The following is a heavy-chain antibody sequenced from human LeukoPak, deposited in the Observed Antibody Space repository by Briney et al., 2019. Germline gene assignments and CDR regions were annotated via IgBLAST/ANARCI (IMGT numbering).Heavy chain of an antibody. V-gene: IGHV3-74*01. CDR1: GLTFSSHW. Sequence: GGSLRLSCAASGLTFSSHWMHWVRQAPGKGLVWVSRITNDGSSTTYADSVRGRFTISRDNAKNMLYLQMNSLRAEDTAVYYCARGVDYYENSGTIDYWGQGTLVTVSS. CDR3: ARGVDYYENSGTIDY. D-gene: IGHD3-22*01. CDR2: ITNDGSST. J-gene: IGHJ4*02.